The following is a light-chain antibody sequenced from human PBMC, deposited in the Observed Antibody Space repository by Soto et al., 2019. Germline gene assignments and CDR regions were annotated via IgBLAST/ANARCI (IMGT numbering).Light chain of an antibody. Sequence: VLTQSPATLSLSPGERATLSCRASQTVSRYFAWYQQKPGQTPRLRIPYASNRAAGIPARFSGSGSGTDYTLTISSLEPEDFAVYDCQQRSTWPFLTFGGGTKVEI. J-gene: IGKJ4*01. CDR2: YAS. CDR1: QTVSRY. V-gene: IGKV3-11*01. CDR3: QQRSTWPFLT.